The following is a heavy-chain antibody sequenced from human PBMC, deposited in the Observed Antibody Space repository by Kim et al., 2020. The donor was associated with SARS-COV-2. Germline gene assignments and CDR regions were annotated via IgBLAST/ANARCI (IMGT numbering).Heavy chain of an antibody. CDR1: GFTFEDYA. CDR3: AKGVGYYDYLWGSYRYYFDF. V-gene: IGHV3-43*02. CDR2: VSGDGDNK. J-gene: IGHJ4*02. Sequence: GGSLRLSCAASGFTFEDYAMHWVRQAPGKGLDWVSLVSGDGDNKNYADSMKGRFTVSRDNTMNSLYLQMNSLTSEDTALYYCAKGVGYYDYLWGSYRYYFDFWGRGTLVTVSS. D-gene: IGHD3-16*02.